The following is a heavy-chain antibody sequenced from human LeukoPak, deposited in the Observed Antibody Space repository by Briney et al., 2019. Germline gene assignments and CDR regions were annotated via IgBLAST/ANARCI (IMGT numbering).Heavy chain of an antibody. CDR3: AREYDDFWSGYYMYNWFDP. Sequence: ASVKVSCKASGYTFTSYGISWVRQAPGQGLEWMGWISAYNGNTNYAQKLQGRVTMTTDTSTSTAYMELRSLRSDDTAVYYCAREYDDFWSGYYMYNWFDPWGQGTLVTVSS. CDR1: GYTFTSYG. V-gene: IGHV1-18*01. CDR2: ISAYNGNT. J-gene: IGHJ5*02. D-gene: IGHD3-3*01.